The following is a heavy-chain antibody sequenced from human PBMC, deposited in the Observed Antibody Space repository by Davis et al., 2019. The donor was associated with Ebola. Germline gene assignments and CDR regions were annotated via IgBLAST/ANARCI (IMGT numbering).Heavy chain of an antibody. CDR3: ARHASQRSIFDY. CDR1: GGSISSSSYY. D-gene: IGHD2/OR15-2a*01. J-gene: IGHJ4*02. V-gene: IGHV4-39*01. CDR2: IYYSGGT. Sequence: MPSETLSLTCTVSGGSISSSSYYWGWIRQPPGKGLEWIGSIYYSGGTYYNPSLKSRVTISVDTSKNQFFLKLSSVTAADTAVYFCARHASQRSIFDYWGQGTLVTVSS.